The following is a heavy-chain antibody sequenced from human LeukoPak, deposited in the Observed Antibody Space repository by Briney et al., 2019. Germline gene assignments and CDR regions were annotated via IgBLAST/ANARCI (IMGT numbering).Heavy chain of an antibody. J-gene: IGHJ4*02. D-gene: IGHD6-13*01. CDR1: GGSISSSSYY. CDR3: ARHQAYSSSLGY. Sequence: SETLSLTCTVSGGSISSSSYYWGWIRQPPGKGLEWIGSIYYSGSTYYNPSLKSRVTISVDTSKNQFSLKLGSVTAADTAVYYCARHQAYSSSLGYWGQGTLVTVSS. CDR2: IYYSGST. V-gene: IGHV4-39*01.